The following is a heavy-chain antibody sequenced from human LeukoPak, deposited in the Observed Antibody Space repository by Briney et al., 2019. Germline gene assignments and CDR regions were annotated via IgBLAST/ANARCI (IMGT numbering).Heavy chain of an antibody. J-gene: IGHJ4*02. Sequence: PGGSLRLSCAASGFMFSTYWMTWVRQAPGKGLEWVSSLSGRSTYISYADSVKGRFTIYRDNAKNSLYLDMNSLRAEDTAVYYCARGEVGYDFWGQGSLVTVSS. CDR3: ARGEVGYDF. CDR1: GFMFSTYW. D-gene: IGHD5-12*01. CDR2: LSGRSTYI. V-gene: IGHV3-21*01.